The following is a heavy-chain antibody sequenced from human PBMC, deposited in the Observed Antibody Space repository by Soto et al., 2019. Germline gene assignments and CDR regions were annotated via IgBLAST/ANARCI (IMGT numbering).Heavy chain of an antibody. CDR3: AGRIAVAGTLAY. V-gene: IGHV3-23*01. CDR2: ISGSGGST. D-gene: IGHD6-19*01. J-gene: IGHJ4*02. Sequence: EVQLFESGGGLVQPGGSLRLSCAASGLTFSSYAMSWVRQAPGKGLEWVSAISGSGGSTFYADSVKGRFTISRDNSKNALFLQMNSLRAEDTAVYYCAGRIAVAGTLAYWGQGTLVTVSS. CDR1: GLTFSSYA.